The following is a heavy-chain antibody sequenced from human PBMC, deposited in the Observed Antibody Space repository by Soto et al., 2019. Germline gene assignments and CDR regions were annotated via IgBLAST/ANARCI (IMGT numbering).Heavy chain of an antibody. J-gene: IGHJ5*02. V-gene: IGHV1-69*01. CDR3: ASDNPYTNSFRNWFDP. CDR1: GGTFSNYA. D-gene: IGHD6-13*01. CDR2: IIPVFGTV. Sequence: QVRLVQSGAEVKKPGSSVKVSCKASGGTFSNYAITWLRLAPGQGLEWLGGIIPVFGTVNYAQKFQGRVTITADESTSTAYMELNRLRSEDTAVYYCASDNPYTNSFRNWFDPWGQGTLVIVS.